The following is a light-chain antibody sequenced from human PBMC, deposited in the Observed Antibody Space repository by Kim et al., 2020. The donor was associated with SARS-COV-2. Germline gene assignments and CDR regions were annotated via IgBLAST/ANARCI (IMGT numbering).Light chain of an antibody. CDR3: SSYTSLRTPV. CDR1: TNDGGGYHV. J-gene: IGLJ2*01. V-gene: IGLV2-14*01. CDR2: AVN. Sequence: SRRGSTNDGGGYHVVSYYQHHPGNPHKLMFYAVNQPPAGVSHCFCGSNASNTSSLTTSGHEAEDEDDYYCSSYTSLRTPVFGGGTKLTVL.